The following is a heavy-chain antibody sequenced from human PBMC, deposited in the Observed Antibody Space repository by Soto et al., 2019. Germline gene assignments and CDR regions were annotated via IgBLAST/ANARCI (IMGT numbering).Heavy chain of an antibody. CDR1: GGTFSSYA. CDR3: ARANSRYCSSTSCYSHLGYYYYYGMDV. D-gene: IGHD2-2*01. CDR2: IIPIFGTA. Sequence: SVKVSCKASGGTFSSYAISWVRQAPGQGLEWMGGIIPIFGTANYAQKFQGRVTITADKSTSTAYMELSSLRSEDTAVYYCARANSRYCSSTSCYSHLGYYYYYGMDVWGQGTTVTVSS. J-gene: IGHJ6*02. V-gene: IGHV1-69*06.